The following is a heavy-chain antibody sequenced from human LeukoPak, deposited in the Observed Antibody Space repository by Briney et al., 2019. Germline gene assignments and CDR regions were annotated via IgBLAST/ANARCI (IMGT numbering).Heavy chain of an antibody. D-gene: IGHD3-10*01. V-gene: IGHV4-34*01. J-gene: IGHJ5*02. CDR2: INHSGST. CDR1: GGSFSGYY. Sequence: KPSETLSLTCAVYGGSFSGYYWSWIRQPPGKGLEWIGEINHSGSTNYNPSLKSRVTISVDTSKNQFSLKLSSVTAADTAVYYCAREDIGYYYGSGGSARRYNWFDPWGQGTLVTVSS. CDR3: AREDIGYYYGSGGSARRYNWFDP.